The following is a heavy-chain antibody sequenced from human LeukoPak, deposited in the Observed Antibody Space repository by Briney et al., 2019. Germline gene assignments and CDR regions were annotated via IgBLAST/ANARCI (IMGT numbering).Heavy chain of an antibody. D-gene: IGHD4-17*01. J-gene: IGHJ4*02. V-gene: IGHV3-20*04. Sequence: GGSLRLSCAASGFTFDDYGMSWVRQAPGKGLEWVSGINWNGGSTGYADSVKGRFTISRDNAKNSLYLQMNSLRAEDTALYYCARGSYDYGDADFDYWGQGTLVTVSS. CDR3: ARGSYDYGDADFDY. CDR1: GFTFDDYG. CDR2: INWNGGST.